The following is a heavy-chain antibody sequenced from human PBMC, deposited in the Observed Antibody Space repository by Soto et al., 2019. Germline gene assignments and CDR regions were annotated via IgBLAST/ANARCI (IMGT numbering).Heavy chain of an antibody. CDR2: SSNDGDRT. CDR3: ARPPLYSNSGYFDN. J-gene: IGHJ4*01. CDR1: GFTFGDHA. Sequence: GGSLRLSCATSGFTFGDHAMTWLRQAPGKGLEWVSTSSNDGDRTFYADSVRGRFSASRDSSNNTLYLQMNSLRADDTAVYFCARPPLYSNSGYFDNWGHGTLVTVSS. D-gene: IGHD5-12*01. V-gene: IGHV3-23*01.